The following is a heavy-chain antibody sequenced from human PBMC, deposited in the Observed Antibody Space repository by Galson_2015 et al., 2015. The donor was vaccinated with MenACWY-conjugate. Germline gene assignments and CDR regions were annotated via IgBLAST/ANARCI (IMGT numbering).Heavy chain of an antibody. Sequence: SLRLSCAASGFTVNTNYMTWVRQAPGKGLEWVSIIYSGGSTYYPNSVRGRFTISRDNSKNTLYLQMDSLRADDTAVYYCARAGSQKCPTTNRLTPGAKFSYYHHMDVWGQGTTVTLSS. V-gene: IGHV3-53*01. J-gene: IGHJ6*03. CDR1: GFTVNTNY. CDR3: ARAGSQKCPTTNRLTPGAKFSYYHHMDV. CDR2: IYSGGST. D-gene: IGHD1-1*01.